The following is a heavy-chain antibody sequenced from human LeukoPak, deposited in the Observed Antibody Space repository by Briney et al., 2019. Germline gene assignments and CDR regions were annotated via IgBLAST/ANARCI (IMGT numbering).Heavy chain of an antibody. J-gene: IGHJ6*03. CDR1: GGSISSGSYY. CDR3: ARATPLGVQGGYYYMDV. V-gene: IGHV4-61*02. D-gene: IGHD3-10*01. CDR2: IYTSGST. Sequence: PSETLSLTCTVSGGSISSGSYYRSWIRQPAGKGLEWIGRIYTSGSTNYNPSLKSRVTISVDTSKNQFSLKLSSVTAADTAMYYCARATPLGVQGGYYYMDVWGKGTTVTVSS.